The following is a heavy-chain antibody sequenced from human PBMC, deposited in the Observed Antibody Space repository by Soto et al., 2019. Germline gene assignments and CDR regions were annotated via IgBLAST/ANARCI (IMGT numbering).Heavy chain of an antibody. CDR2: IIPIFGTA. D-gene: IGHD6-6*01. V-gene: IGHV1-69*13. CDR1: GGTFSSYA. CDR3: ARGRYSSSWYYYYGMDV. Sequence: SGKVSCKASGGTFSSYAISWVRQAPGQGLEWMGGIIPIFGTANYAQKFQGRVTITADESTSTAYMELSSLRSEDTAVYYCARGRYSSSWYYYYGMDVWGQGTTVTVSS. J-gene: IGHJ6*02.